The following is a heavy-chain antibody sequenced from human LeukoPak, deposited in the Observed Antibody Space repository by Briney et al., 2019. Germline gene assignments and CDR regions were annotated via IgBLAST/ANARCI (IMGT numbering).Heavy chain of an antibody. CDR1: GFTVSNNY. Sequence: PGGSLRLSCKASGFTVSNNYMNWVRQAPGKGLECVALIYSGGSTQYADSVKGRFTISRDNSRNTLYLQMSSLRVEDTAVYYCARDPPGIAASVSGGWGQGILVTVSS. V-gene: IGHV3-53*01. CDR2: IYSGGST. D-gene: IGHD6-13*01. J-gene: IGHJ4*02. CDR3: ARDPPGIAASVSGG.